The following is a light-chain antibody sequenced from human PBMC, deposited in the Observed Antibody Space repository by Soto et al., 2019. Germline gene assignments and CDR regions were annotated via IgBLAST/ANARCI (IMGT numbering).Light chain of an antibody. CDR3: QHYNSYSEA. J-gene: IGKJ1*01. CDR1: QTISSW. Sequence: DIQMAQFPPPVSGSLGDRFTITCRASQTISSWLAWYQQKPGKAPKLLIYKASTLKSGVPSRFSGSGSGTEFTLTISSLQPDDFATYYCQHYNSYSEAFGEGTKVDIK. V-gene: IGKV1-5*03. CDR2: KAS.